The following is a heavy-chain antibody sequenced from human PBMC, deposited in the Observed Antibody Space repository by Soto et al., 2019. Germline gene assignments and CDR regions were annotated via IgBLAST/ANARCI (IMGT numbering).Heavy chain of an antibody. V-gene: IGHV1-3*01. CDR1: GYTFTSYA. CDR3: AREWRGGYVDNYYYGMDV. D-gene: IGHD5-12*01. Sequence: QVQLVQSGAEVKKPGASVKVSCKASGYTFTSYAMHWVRQAPGQRLEWMGWINAGNGNTKYSQKFQGRVTINRDTSASTAYMELSSLRSEDTAVYYCAREWRGGYVDNYYYGMDVWGQGTTVTVSS. CDR2: INAGNGNT. J-gene: IGHJ6*02.